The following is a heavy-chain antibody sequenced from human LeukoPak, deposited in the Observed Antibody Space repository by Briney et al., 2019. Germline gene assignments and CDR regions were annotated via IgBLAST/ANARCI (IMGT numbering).Heavy chain of an antibody. CDR3: ARSRVEMATSLLDY. CDR2: INSDGSTT. J-gene: IGHJ4*02. D-gene: IGHD5-24*01. V-gene: IGHV3-74*01. Sequence: PGGSLRLSCAASAFTFNNYWMSWVRQAPGKGLVWVSRINSDGSTTTYADSVKGRFTISRDNAKNTLYLQMNSLRAEDTAVYYCARSRVEMATSLLDYWGQGTLVTVSS. CDR1: AFTFNNYW.